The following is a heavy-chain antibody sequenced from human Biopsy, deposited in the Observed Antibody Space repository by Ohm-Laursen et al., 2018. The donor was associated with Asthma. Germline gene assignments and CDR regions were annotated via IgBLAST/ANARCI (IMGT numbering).Heavy chain of an antibody. CDR1: GFTFHNYV. J-gene: IGHJ4*02. V-gene: IGHV3-30*15. CDR3: ARGKTWGRSYYFDY. CDR2: ITYDGSKT. Sequence: SLRLSCTASGFTFHNYVMHWVRQAPGKGLEWVALITYDGSKTIYGDSVRGRFTVSRDSSTNTLYLQMSSLRGDDTAVYYCARGKTWGRSYYFDYWGQGTLVTVSS. D-gene: IGHD6-6*01.